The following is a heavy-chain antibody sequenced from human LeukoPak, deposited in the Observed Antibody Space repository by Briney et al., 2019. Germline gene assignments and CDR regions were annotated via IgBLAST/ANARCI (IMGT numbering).Heavy chain of an antibody. CDR1: GGSISSGGYY. Sequence: SQTLSLTCAVSGGSISSGGYYWSWIRQHPGKGLEWIGYIYYGGSTYYNPSLKSRVTISVDTSKNQFSLKLSSVTAADTAVYYCAIWGYYDSSGPLYFDYWGQGTLVTVSS. CDR2: IYYGGST. J-gene: IGHJ4*02. D-gene: IGHD3-22*01. CDR3: AIWGYYDSSGPLYFDY. V-gene: IGHV4-31*11.